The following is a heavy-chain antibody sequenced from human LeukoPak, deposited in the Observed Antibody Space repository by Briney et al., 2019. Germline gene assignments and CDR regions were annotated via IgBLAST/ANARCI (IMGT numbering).Heavy chain of an antibody. V-gene: IGHV3-30*03. CDR2: ISYDGSNK. Sequence: GGSLRLSCAASGFTFSSYGMHWVRQAPGKGLEWVAVISYDGSNKYYADSVKGRFTISRDNSKNTLYLQMNSLRAEDTAVYYCARHSYVMDVWGQGTTVTVSS. CDR3: ARHSYVMDV. CDR1: GFTFSSYG. J-gene: IGHJ6*02.